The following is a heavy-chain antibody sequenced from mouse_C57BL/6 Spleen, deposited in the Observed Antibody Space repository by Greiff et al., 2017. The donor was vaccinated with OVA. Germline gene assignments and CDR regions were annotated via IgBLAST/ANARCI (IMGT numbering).Heavy chain of an antibody. D-gene: IGHD2-4*01. J-gene: IGHJ1*03. V-gene: IGHV1-53*01. CDR1: GYTFTSYW. CDR3: ARSRYDYDWYFDV. Sequence: VQLQQPGTELVKPGASVKLSCKASGYTFTSYWMHWVKQRPGQGLEWIGNINPSNGGTNYNEKFKSKATLTVDKSSSTAYMQLSSLTSEDSAVYYCARSRYDYDWYFDVWGTGTTVTVSS. CDR2: INPSNGGT.